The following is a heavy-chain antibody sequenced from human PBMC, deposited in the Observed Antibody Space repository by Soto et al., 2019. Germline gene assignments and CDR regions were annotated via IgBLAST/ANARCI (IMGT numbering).Heavy chain of an antibody. D-gene: IGHD3-16*01. Sequence: ASVKVSCKASGYTFTSYGISWVRQAPGQGLEWMGWISAYNGNTNYAQKLQGRVTMTTDTSTSTAYMELRSLRSDDTAVYYCARAPPYTGTTLKSDYWGQGTLGTV. CDR1: GYTFTSYG. J-gene: IGHJ4*02. V-gene: IGHV1-18*01. CDR3: ARAPPYTGTTLKSDY. CDR2: ISAYNGNT.